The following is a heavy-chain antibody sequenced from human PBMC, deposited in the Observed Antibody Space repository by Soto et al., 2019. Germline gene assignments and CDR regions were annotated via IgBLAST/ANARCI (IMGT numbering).Heavy chain of an antibody. CDR3: ARDAVAAPAIDYYYGMDV. Sequence: GGSLRLSCAASGFTFSSYAMHWVRQAPGKGLEWVAVISYDGSNKYYADSVKGRLTISRDNSKNTLYLQMNSLRAEDTAVYYCARDAVAAPAIDYYYGMDVWGQGTTVTVSS. V-gene: IGHV3-30-3*01. J-gene: IGHJ6*02. CDR2: ISYDGSNK. CDR1: GFTFSSYA. D-gene: IGHD6-19*01.